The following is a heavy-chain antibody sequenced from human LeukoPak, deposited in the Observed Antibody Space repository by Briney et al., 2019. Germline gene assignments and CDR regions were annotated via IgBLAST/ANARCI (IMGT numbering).Heavy chain of an antibody. Sequence: GGSLRLSCAASGFTFRNYWMGWVRQAPGKGLEWVANTKPDGSAEYYADSVRGRFTTSRDNAKDTLYLHVNSLRPEDTAVYYCARAQVGAPTDLWGQGTLVTVSS. V-gene: IGHV3-7*01. CDR3: ARAQVGAPTDL. D-gene: IGHD1-26*01. CDR2: TKPDGSAE. J-gene: IGHJ5*02. CDR1: GFTFRNYW.